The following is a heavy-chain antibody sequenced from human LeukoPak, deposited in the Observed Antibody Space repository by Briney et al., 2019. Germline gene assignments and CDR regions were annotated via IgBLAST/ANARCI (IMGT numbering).Heavy chain of an antibody. CDR2: IATNDGTT. J-gene: IGHJ4*02. Sequence: PGGSLRLSCAVSGFTFSTYAMSWVRQAPGKGLEWVSTIATNDGTTYYADSVKGRFTISRDNAKSSLYLQMNSLRAEDTAIYYCAREASHCGGDCYDYWGQGTLVTVSS. D-gene: IGHD2-21*01. CDR1: GFTFSTYA. CDR3: AREASHCGGDCYDY. V-gene: IGHV3-23*01.